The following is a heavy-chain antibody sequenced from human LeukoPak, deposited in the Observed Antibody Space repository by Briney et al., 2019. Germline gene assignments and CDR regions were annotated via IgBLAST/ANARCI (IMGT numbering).Heavy chain of an antibody. CDR3: ARGGYYYDSSGYRT. CDR2: IIPIFGTA. Sequence: ASVKVSCKASNYTFISYGISWVRQAPGQGLEWMGGIIPIFGTANYAQKFQGRVTITTDESTSTAYMELSSLRSEDTAVYYCARGGYYYDSSGYRTWGQGTLVTVSS. J-gene: IGHJ5*02. D-gene: IGHD3-22*01. CDR1: NYTFISYG. V-gene: IGHV1-69*05.